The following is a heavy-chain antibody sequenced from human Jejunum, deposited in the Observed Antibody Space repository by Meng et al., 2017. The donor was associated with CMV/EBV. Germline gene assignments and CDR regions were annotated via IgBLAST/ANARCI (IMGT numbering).Heavy chain of an antibody. CDR1: GLRFTNYW. V-gene: IGHV3-74*01. Sequence: RLSCAASGLRFTNYWMHWVRQVPGKGLVWVSRINKDGSTTVYADSVKGRFTISRDNAKNTLSLQISSLRAEDTAVYYCVTGELFFDYWGQGTLVTVSS. CDR2: INKDGSTT. D-gene: IGHD3-10*01. CDR3: VTGELFFDY. J-gene: IGHJ4*02.